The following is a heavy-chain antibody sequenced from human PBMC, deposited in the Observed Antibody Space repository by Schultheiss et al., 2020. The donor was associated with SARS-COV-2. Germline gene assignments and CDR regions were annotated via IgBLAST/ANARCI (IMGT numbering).Heavy chain of an antibody. CDR2: ISYDGSNK. D-gene: IGHD3-22*01. V-gene: IGHV3-30-3*01. CDR3: ESPRDYDSSGYTNANFDY. Sequence: GESLKISCAASGFTFSSYAMHWVRQAPGKGLEWVAVISYDGSNKYYADSVKGRFTISRDNSKNTLYLQMNSLRAEDTAVYYCESPRDYDSSGYTNANFDYWGQGTLVTVSS. CDR1: GFTFSSYA. J-gene: IGHJ4*02.